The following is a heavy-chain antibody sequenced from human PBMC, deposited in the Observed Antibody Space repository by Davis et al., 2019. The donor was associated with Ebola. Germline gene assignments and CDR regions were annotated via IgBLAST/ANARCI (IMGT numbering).Heavy chain of an antibody. CDR2: ISSSSSYI. J-gene: IGHJ6*02. CDR1: GFTFSSYS. V-gene: IGHV3-21*01. CDR3: ARDQALIDTIFGVDLYYYYGMDV. D-gene: IGHD3-3*01. Sequence: GESLKISCAASGFTFSSYSMNWVRQAPGKGLEWVSSISSSSSYIYYADSVKGRFTISRDNAKNSLYLQMNSLRAEDTAVYYCARDQALIDTIFGVDLYYYYGMDVWGQGTTVTVSS.